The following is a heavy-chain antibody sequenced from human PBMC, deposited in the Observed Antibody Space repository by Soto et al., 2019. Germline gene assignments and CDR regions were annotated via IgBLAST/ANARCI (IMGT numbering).Heavy chain of an antibody. D-gene: IGHD6-19*01. Sequence: PGESLKISCKGSGYSFTSYWIGWVRQMPGKGLEWMGIIYPGDSDTRYSPSFQGQVTSSADKSISTAYLQWSSLKASDTAMYYCARHLYNVSSGWYSYYYYYYGMDVWGQGTTVTVSS. CDR2: IYPGDSDT. J-gene: IGHJ6*02. CDR3: ARHLYNVSSGWYSYYYYYYGMDV. CDR1: GYSFTSYW. V-gene: IGHV5-51*01.